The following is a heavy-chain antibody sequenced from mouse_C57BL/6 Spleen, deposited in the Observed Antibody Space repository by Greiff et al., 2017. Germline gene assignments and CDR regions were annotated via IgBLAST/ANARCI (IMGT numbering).Heavy chain of an antibody. CDR3: ARHHGSSSYWYFDV. D-gene: IGHD1-1*01. Sequence: VQLQQPGTELVKPGASVKLSCKASGYTFTSYWMHWVKQRPGQGLEWIGNINPSNGGTNYNEKFKSKATLTVDKSSSTAYMQLSSLTSEYSAVYYCARHHGSSSYWYFDVWGTGTTVTVSS. CDR2: INPSNGGT. CDR1: GYTFTSYW. J-gene: IGHJ1*03. V-gene: IGHV1-53*01.